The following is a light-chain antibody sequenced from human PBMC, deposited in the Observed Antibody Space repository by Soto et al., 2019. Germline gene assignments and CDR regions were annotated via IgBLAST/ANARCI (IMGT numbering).Light chain of an antibody. Sequence: DIQMTQSPATLSASVGDRVTITCRASQSISSWFAWYQQKPGKAPKLLIYKAASSQSGVPSRFSGSGSATEFTLTISSLQPEDFATYCCQQYNSYPHTFGQGTKLEI. CDR2: KAA. CDR1: QSISSW. V-gene: IGKV1-5*03. CDR3: QQYNSYPHT. J-gene: IGKJ2*01.